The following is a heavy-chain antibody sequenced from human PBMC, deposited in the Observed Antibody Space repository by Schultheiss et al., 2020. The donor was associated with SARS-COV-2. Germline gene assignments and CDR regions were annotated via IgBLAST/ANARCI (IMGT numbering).Heavy chain of an antibody. CDR2: IKQDGSEK. Sequence: GGSLRLSCEAYGFTFSSYWMSWVRQAPAKGLEWVAIIKQDGSEKYYVDSVKGRFTISRDNAKNSLYLQMNSLGAEDTAVYYYAGGTGWLIESWGQGTLVTVAS. CDR3: AGGTGWLIES. V-gene: IGHV3-7*01. D-gene: IGHD6-19*01. J-gene: IGHJ5*02. CDR1: GFTFSSYW.